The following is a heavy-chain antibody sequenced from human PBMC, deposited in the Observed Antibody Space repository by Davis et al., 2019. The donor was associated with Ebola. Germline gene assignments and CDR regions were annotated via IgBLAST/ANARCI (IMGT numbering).Heavy chain of an antibody. CDR3: ASEGGYCSGGSCYPGDY. J-gene: IGHJ4*02. V-gene: IGHV3-23*01. D-gene: IGHD2-15*01. Sequence: GESLKIPCAASGFPFSSYAMRRVRQAPGKGLEWVSAISGSGGSTYYADSVKGRFTISRDNSKNTLYLQMNSLRAEDTAVYYCASEGGYCSGGSCYPGDYWGQGTLVTVSS. CDR1: GFPFSSYA. CDR2: ISGSGGST.